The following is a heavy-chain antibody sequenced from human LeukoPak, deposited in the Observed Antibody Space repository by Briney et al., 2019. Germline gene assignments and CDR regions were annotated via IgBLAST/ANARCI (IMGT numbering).Heavy chain of an antibody. CDR1: GGSFSGYY. D-gene: IGHD3-22*01. CDR2: INHSGST. V-gene: IGHV4-34*01. J-gene: IGHJ4*02. Sequence: KPSETLSLTCAVYGGSFSGYYWSWIRHPPGKGLEWISEINHSGSTNYNPSLKSRVTISVDTSKNQFSLKLSSVTAADTAVYYCARFDSSGYQYYFDYWGQGTLVTVSS. CDR3: ARFDSSGYQYYFDY.